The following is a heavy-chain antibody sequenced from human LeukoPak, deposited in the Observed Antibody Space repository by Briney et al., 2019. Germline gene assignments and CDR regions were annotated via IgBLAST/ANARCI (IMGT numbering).Heavy chain of an antibody. D-gene: IGHD6-19*01. CDR2: IYYSGST. J-gene: IGHJ5*02. CDR3: ARGSNWFDP. V-gene: IGHV4-59*01. Sequence: SETLSLTCCVSGGFNTHYYWSWIRQPPGKGLEWIGYIYYSGSTNYNPSLKSRVTISVDTSKNQFSLKLSSVTAADTAVYYCARGSNWFDPWGQGTLVTVSS. CDR1: GGFNTHYY.